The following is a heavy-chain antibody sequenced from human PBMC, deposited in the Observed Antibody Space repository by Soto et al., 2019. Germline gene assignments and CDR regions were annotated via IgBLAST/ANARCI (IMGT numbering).Heavy chain of an antibody. CDR1: GYTITSYA. CDR3: ARSIVVVTALDY. J-gene: IGHJ4*02. Sequence: QVQLVQSGAEEKKPGASVKVSCKASGYTITSYAMQWVREAPGQRLEWMGWINAGNGNTKYSQKFQGRVTITRDTSASTAYMELSSLRSEDTAVYYCARSIVVVTALDYWGQGTLVTVSS. V-gene: IGHV1-3*05. D-gene: IGHD2-21*02. CDR2: INAGNGNT.